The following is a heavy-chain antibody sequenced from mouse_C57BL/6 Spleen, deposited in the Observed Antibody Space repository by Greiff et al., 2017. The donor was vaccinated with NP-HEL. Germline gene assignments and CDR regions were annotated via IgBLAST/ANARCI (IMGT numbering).Heavy chain of an antibody. CDR3: ARLTGTGAFDY. CDR1: GYTFTSYW. D-gene: IGHD4-1*01. CDR2: IDPSDSYT. J-gene: IGHJ2*01. Sequence: QVQLQQPGAELVMPGASVKLSCKASGYTFTSYWMHWVKQRPGQGLEWIGEIDPSDSYTNYNQKFKGKSTLTVDKSSSTAYMQLSSLTSEDSAVYYGARLTGTGAFDYWGQGTTLTVSS. V-gene: IGHV1-69*01.